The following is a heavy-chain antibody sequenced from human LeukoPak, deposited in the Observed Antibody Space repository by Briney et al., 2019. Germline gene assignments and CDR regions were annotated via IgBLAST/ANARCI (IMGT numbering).Heavy chain of an antibody. CDR1: GFTFSNAW. CDR3: TTAGRRGYSGYNPRAAFDY. J-gene: IGHJ4*02. CDR2: IKSKTDGGTT. V-gene: IGHV3-15*01. Sequence: SGGSLRLSCAASGFTFSNAWMNWVRQAPGKGLEWVGRIKSKTDGGTTDYTAPVKGRFTISRDDSKNTLYLQMNSLKTEDTAVYYCTTAGRRGYSGYNPRAAFDYWGQGTLVTVSS. D-gene: IGHD5-12*01.